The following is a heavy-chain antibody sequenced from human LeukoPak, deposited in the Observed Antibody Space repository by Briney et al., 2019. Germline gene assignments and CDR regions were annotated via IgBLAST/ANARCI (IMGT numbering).Heavy chain of an antibody. CDR1: GFTFSSYS. CDR2: ISSTSSYI. CDR3: ARVAVAGPTGWFDP. V-gene: IGHV3-21*01. Sequence: PGGSLRLSCAASGFTFSSYSMNWVRQAPGKGLEWVSSISSTSSYIHYADSVKGRFTISRDNPDNVVYLQMNSLRAEDTAAYYCARVAVAGPTGWFDPWGQGTLVTVSS. D-gene: IGHD6-13*01. J-gene: IGHJ5*02.